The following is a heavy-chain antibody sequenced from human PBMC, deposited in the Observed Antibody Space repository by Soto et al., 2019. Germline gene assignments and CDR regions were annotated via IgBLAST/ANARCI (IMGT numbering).Heavy chain of an antibody. CDR2: IDWDDDK. J-gene: IGHJ4*02. CDR1: GFSLSTSGMC. V-gene: IGHV2-70*01. D-gene: IGHD3-9*01. CDR3: ARQLRYFDWSPWDY. Sequence: SGPTLVNPTQPLTLTCTFSGFSLSTSGMCVSWIRQPPGKALEWLALIDWDDDKYYSTSLKTRLTISKDTSKNQVVLTMTNMDPVDTATYYCARQLRYFDWSPWDYWGQGTLVTVSS.